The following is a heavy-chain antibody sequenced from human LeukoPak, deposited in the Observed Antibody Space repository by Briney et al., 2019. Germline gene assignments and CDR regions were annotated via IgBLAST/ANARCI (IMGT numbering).Heavy chain of an antibody. Sequence: PGGSLRLSCAASGFTFSSYAMSWVRQAPGKGLEWVSAISGSGGSTYYADSVKGRFTISRDNSKNTLYLQMNSLRAEDTAVYYCAKSPHYYGSGSYFDYWGQGTLVTVSS. CDR3: AKSPHYYGSGSYFDY. V-gene: IGHV3-23*01. CDR2: ISGSGGST. D-gene: IGHD3-10*01. J-gene: IGHJ4*02. CDR1: GFTFSSYA.